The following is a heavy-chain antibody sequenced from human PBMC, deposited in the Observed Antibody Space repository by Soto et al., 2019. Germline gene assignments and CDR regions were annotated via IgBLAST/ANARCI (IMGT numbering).Heavy chain of an antibody. Sequence: QVQLVQSGAEVKKPGASVKVSCKVSGYTLTELSMHWVRQAPGKGLEWMGGFDPEDGETIYAQKFQGIVTMTEDTSTDPDYMELSSLRSEDTAVYYCSTAIRGFRGYYFDYWGQGTLVTVSS. CDR2: FDPEDGET. D-gene: IGHD3-10*01. J-gene: IGHJ4*02. CDR3: STAIRGFRGYYFDY. CDR1: GYTLTELS. V-gene: IGHV1-24*01.